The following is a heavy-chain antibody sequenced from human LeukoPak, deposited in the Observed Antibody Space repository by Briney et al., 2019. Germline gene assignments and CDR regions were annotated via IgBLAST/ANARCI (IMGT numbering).Heavy chain of an antibody. V-gene: IGHV3-48*04. CDR3: ARDYYYDSSGYYGASDFAGY. CDR2: ISSSGSTI. CDR1: GFTFSSYA. Sequence: GGSLRLSCAASGFTFSSYAMSWVRQAPGKGLEWVSYISSSGSTIYYADSVKGRFTISRDNAKNSLYLQMNSLRAEDTAVYYCARDYYYDSSGYYGASDFAGYWGQGTLVTVSS. D-gene: IGHD3-22*01. J-gene: IGHJ4*02.